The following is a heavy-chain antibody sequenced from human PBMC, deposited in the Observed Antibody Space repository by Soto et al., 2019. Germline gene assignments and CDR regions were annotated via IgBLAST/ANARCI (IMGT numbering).Heavy chain of an antibody. CDR3: ARQNVRYYYDSSGPLR. J-gene: IGHJ1*01. CDR2: IIPIFGTA. Sequence: SVKVSCKASGGTFSSYAISWVRQAPGQGLEWMGGIIPIFGTANYAQKFQGRVTITADESTSTAYMELSSLRSEDTAVYYCARQNVRYYYDSSGPLRWGQGTLVTVSS. V-gene: IGHV1-69*13. D-gene: IGHD3-22*01. CDR1: GGTFSSYA.